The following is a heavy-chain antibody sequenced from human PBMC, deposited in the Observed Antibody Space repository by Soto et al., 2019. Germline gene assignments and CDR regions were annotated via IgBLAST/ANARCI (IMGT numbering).Heavy chain of an antibody. CDR3: AKDREGGKWPGQNYFDY. J-gene: IGHJ4*02. CDR2: ISYDGSNK. D-gene: IGHD3-16*01. Sequence: GVSLRLSCAASGFTFSNYGMHWVRQAPGKGLEWVAVISYDGSNKYYADSVKGRFTISRDNSKNTLYLQMNSLRAEDTAVYYCAKDREGGKWPGQNYFDYRGQGTLVTVT. V-gene: IGHV3-30*18. CDR1: GFTFSNYG.